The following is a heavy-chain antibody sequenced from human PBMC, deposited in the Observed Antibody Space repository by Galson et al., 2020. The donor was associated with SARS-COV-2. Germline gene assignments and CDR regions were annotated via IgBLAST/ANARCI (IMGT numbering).Heavy chain of an antibody. Sequence: TLSLTCTVSGVSISSYYWSWIRQPPGKGLEWIWYIYYSGSTNYNPSLKSRVTISVDTSKNQFSLKLSSVTAADTAVYYCARESYDSSGYYLAYFDYWGQGTLVTVSS. CDR3: ARESYDSSGYYLAYFDY. CDR1: GVSISSYY. J-gene: IGHJ4*02. D-gene: IGHD3-22*01. V-gene: IGHV4-59*01. CDR2: IYYSGST.